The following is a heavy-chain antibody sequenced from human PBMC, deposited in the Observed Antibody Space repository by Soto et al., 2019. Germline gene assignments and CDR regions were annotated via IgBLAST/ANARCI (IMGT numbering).Heavy chain of an antibody. V-gene: IGHV4-34*01. D-gene: IGHD3-10*01. Sequence: PSETLSLTCGVYGGSFSGYYWSWRRQPPGKGLEWIGEINHSGSTNYNPSLKSRVTISVDTSKNQFSLKLSSVTAADTAVYYCARGFPRGVPTYGMDFWGQGTTVTVSS. CDR1: GGSFSGYY. CDR2: INHSGST. J-gene: IGHJ6*02. CDR3: ARGFPRGVPTYGMDF.